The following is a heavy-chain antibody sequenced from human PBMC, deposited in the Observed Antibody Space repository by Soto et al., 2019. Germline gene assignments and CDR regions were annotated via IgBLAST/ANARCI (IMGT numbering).Heavy chain of an antibody. CDR3: ARALGKYYDFWSGYSTQFDY. J-gene: IGHJ4*02. CDR2: ISAYNGNT. Sequence: QVQLVQSGAEVKKPGASVKVSCKASGYTFTSYGISWVRLAPGQGLEWMGWISAYNGNTNYAQKLQGRVTMTTDTSTSTAYRELRSRRSDDTAVYYCARALGKYYDFWSGYSTQFDYWGQGTLVTVSS. D-gene: IGHD3-3*01. V-gene: IGHV1-18*01. CDR1: GYTFTSYG.